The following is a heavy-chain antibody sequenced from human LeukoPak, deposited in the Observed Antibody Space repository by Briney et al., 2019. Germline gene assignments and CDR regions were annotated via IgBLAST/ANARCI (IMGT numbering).Heavy chain of an antibody. J-gene: IGHJ5*02. CDR2: IIPILGIA. CDR1: GGTFSSYA. Sequence: GASVKVSCKASGGTFSSYAISWVRQAPGQGLEWMGRIIPILGIANYAQKFQGRVTITADKSTSTAYMELRSLRSDDTAVYYCARDMSGATGSPRWRWLDPWGQGTLVTVSS. D-gene: IGHD1-1*01. CDR3: ARDMSGATGSPRWRWLDP. V-gene: IGHV1-69*04.